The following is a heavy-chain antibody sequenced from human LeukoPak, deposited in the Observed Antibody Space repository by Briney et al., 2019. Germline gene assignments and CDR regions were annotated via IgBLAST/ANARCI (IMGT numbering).Heavy chain of an antibody. CDR3: ARLRGLWFGIRKDWYFDL. CDR1: GGSISSSSYY. Sequence: NPSETLSLTCTVSGGSISSSSYYWGWIRQPPGKGLEWIGSIYYSGSTYYNPSLKSRVTISVDTSKNQFSLKLSSVTAADTAVYYCARLRGLWFGIRKDWYFDLWGRGTLVTVSS. J-gene: IGHJ2*01. V-gene: IGHV4-39*01. CDR2: IYYSGST. D-gene: IGHD3-10*01.